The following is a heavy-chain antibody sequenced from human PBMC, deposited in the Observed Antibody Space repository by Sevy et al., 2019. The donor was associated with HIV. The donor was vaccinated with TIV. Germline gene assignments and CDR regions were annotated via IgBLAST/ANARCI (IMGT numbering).Heavy chain of an antibody. CDR2: INPSDGGT. D-gene: IGHD1-1*01. Sequence: ASVKVSCKASGYTITRYYMHWMRQAPGQGLEWMGIINPSDGGTTYAQKFQGRVTMTRDTSTSTVYMELSSLRSEDTAVYYCASNTTGSRGDYWGHGTLVTVSS. CDR3: ASNTTGSRGDY. V-gene: IGHV1-46*01. CDR1: GYTITRYY. J-gene: IGHJ4*01.